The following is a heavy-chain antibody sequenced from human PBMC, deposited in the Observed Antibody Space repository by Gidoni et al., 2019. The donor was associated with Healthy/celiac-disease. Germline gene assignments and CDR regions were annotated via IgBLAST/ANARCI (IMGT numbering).Heavy chain of an antibody. CDR3: ARCGKSDRRLSPPDY. V-gene: IGHV4-31*03. D-gene: IGHD1-26*01. CDR2: IYYSGST. Sequence: QVQLQESGPGLVQPSQTLSRTCTVSGGSISSGGYYWSWIRQHPGKGLDWMWYIYYSGSTYYHPFLKSRVTISVDTSKNQFSLKLSSVTAADTAVYYCARCGKSDRRLSPPDYWCQGTLVTVSS. J-gene: IGHJ4*02. CDR1: GGSISSGGYY.